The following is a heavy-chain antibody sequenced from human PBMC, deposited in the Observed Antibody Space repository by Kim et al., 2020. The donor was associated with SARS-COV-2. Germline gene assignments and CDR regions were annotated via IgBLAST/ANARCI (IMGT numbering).Heavy chain of an antibody. D-gene: IGHD3-10*01. Sequence: NPSLKSRVTISVDTSKNQFSLKLSSVTAADTAVYYCARLVARGGFYYFDYWGQGTLVTVSS. J-gene: IGHJ4*02. V-gene: IGHV4-61*07. CDR3: ARLVARGGFYYFDY.